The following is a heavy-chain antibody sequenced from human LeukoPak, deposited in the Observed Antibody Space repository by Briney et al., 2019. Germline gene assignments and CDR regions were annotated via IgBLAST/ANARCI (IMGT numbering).Heavy chain of an antibody. D-gene: IGHD3-3*01. CDR3: AREALSGSDLWSGSSS. J-gene: IGHJ4*02. Sequence: KTGGSLRLSCAASGFPFSSYSMNWVRQAPGKGLEWVSSISSSSSYIYYADSVKGRFTISRDNAKNSLYLQMNSLRAEDTAVYYCAREALSGSDLWSGSSSWGQGALVTVAS. CDR1: GFPFSSYS. CDR2: ISSSSSYI. V-gene: IGHV3-21*01.